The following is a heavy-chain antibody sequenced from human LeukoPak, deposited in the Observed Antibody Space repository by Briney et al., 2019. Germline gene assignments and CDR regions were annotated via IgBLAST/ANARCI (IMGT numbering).Heavy chain of an antibody. D-gene: IGHD5-24*01. J-gene: IGHJ4*02. V-gene: IGHV3-48*01. CDR1: GFTFSSYG. Sequence: GGSLRLSCAASGFTFSSYGMTWVRQAPGKGLEWVSYISSSSSTIYYADSVKGRFTISRDNAKNSLYLQLNSLRAEDTAVYYCAKAMTGWLQLIDTTGPPDYWGQGTLVTVSS. CDR3: AKAMTGWLQLIDTTGPPDY. CDR2: ISSSSSTI.